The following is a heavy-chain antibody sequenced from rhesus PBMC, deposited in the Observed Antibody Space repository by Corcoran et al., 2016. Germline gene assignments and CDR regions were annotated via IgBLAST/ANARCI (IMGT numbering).Heavy chain of an antibody. CDR3: AQWDRGSALH. CDR2: IDGSSGRT. D-gene: IGHD1-44*01. Sequence: QVQLQESGPGLLKPSETLSLTCAVSGYSISGYYWAWIRQPPGKGLEWIGYIDGSSGRTNCNPPLKSLVYISTDTSKNQFSLKLNSVTAADTAGYFCAQWDRGSALHWGQGVLGTVSS. V-gene: IGHV4-165*01. J-gene: IGHJ4*01. CDR1: GYSISGYY.